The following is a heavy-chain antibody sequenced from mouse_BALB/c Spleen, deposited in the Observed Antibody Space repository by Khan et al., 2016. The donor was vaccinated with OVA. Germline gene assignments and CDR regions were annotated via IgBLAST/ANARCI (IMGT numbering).Heavy chain of an antibody. CDR3: ARPVTITTVVATDFDY. CDR1: GYSITSDYA. Sequence: EVQLQESGPGLVKPSQSLSLTCTVTGYSITSDYAWNWIRQFPGNKLEWMGYISYSGRTSYNPSLKSRFSITRDTFKNQFFLQLNSLTTEDTATYYGARPVTITTVVATDFDYWGQGTTLTVSS. J-gene: IGHJ2*01. V-gene: IGHV3-2*02. CDR2: ISYSGRT. D-gene: IGHD1-1*01.